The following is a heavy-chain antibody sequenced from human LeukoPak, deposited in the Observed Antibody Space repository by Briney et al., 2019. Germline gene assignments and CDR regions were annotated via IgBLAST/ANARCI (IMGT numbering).Heavy chain of an antibody. CDR2: INWNGGST. J-gene: IGHJ4*02. CDR3: ARVAGGRVAARPFDY. CDR1: GFTFSSYA. D-gene: IGHD6-6*01. V-gene: IGHV3-20*01. Sequence: PGGSLRLSCAASGFTFSSYAMSWVRQAPGKGLEWVSGINWNGGSTGYADSVKGRFTISRDNAKNSLYLQMNSLRAEDTALYHCARVAGGRVAARPFDYWGQGTLVTVSS.